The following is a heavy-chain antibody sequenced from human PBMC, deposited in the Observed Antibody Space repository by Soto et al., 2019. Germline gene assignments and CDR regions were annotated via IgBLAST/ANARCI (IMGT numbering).Heavy chain of an antibody. J-gene: IGHJ4*02. V-gene: IGHV4-59*08. CDR1: GGSIISYY. D-gene: IGHD3-10*01. CDR2: IYYSGST. CDR3: ARHDHYYGSGREVDY. Sequence: SETLSLTCTVSGGSIISYYWSWIRQPPGKGLEWIGYIYYSGSTNYNPSLKSRVTISVDTSKNQFSLKLSSVTAADTAVYYCARHDHYYGSGREVDYWGQGTLVTVS.